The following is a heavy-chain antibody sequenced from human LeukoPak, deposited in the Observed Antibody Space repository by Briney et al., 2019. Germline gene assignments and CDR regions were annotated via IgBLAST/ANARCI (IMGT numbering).Heavy chain of an antibody. CDR1: GFTFSTYT. J-gene: IGHJ4*02. V-gene: IGHV3-21*01. D-gene: IGHD6-19*01. CDR3: ARGQWPDY. CDR2: ISSSSSYI. Sequence: GGALRLSCAASGFTFSTYTMNWVRQAPGEGLEWVSSISSSSSYIAYSDSVKGRFTISRDNAKNSLYLQMNSLRAEDTAVFYCARGQWPDYWGQGTLLIVSS.